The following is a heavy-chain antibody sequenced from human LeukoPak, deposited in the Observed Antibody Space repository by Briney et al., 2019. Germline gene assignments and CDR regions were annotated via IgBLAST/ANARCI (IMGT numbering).Heavy chain of an antibody. Sequence: GGSLRLSCAASGFTFTNYAMSWVRQAPGKGLEWVSGISSGGGGSTYYADSVKGRFTISRDNSKNTLYLQMNGLRAEDTAVYYCARDPGGMDVWGQGTTVTVSS. CDR3: ARDPGGMDV. CDR2: ISSGGGGST. V-gene: IGHV3-23*01. CDR1: GFTFTNYA. J-gene: IGHJ6*02.